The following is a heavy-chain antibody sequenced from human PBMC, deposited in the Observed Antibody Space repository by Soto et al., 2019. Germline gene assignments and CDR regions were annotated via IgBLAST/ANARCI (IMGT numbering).Heavy chain of an antibody. CDR1: GYTFTTYP. J-gene: IGHJ1*01. Sequence: QVQLVQSGAEVKKPGASVKVSCKASGYTFTTYPIHWVRQAPGQRLEWMGWINAGNGNTKYSQKFQGRVTITRDTSASTDYMELSSLRSEDTAVYYCATPSPLCGSDCGGCDFQHWGQGTLVTVSS. CDR2: INAGNGNT. CDR3: ATPSPLCGSDCGGCDFQH. V-gene: IGHV1-3*01. D-gene: IGHD2-21*02.